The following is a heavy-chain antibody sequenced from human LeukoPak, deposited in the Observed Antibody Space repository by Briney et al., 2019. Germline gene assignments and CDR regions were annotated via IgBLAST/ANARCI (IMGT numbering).Heavy chain of an antibody. CDR1: GGSFSGYY. J-gene: IGHJ4*02. CDR3: ARGQWLVLQRFDY. CDR2: INHSGST. Sequence: SETLSLTCAVYGGSFSGYYWSWIRQPPGKGLEWIGEINHSGSTNYNPSLKSRVTISVDTSKNQFSLKLSSVTAADTAVYYCARGQWLVLQRFDYWGQGTLVTVSS. D-gene: IGHD6-19*01. V-gene: IGHV4-34*01.